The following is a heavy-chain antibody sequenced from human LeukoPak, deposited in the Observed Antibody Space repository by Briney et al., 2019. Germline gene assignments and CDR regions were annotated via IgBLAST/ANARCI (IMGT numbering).Heavy chain of an antibody. CDR1: GGSISSYY. V-gene: IGHV4-59*01. CDR2: IYYSGST. D-gene: IGHD3-22*01. Sequence: ASETLSLTCTASGGSISSYYWSWIRQPPGKGLEWIGYIYYSGSTNYNPSLKSRVTISVDTSKNQFSLKLSSVTAADTAVYYCAGGDYYDSSVYDYWGQGTLVTVSS. CDR3: AGGDYYDSSVYDY. J-gene: IGHJ4*02.